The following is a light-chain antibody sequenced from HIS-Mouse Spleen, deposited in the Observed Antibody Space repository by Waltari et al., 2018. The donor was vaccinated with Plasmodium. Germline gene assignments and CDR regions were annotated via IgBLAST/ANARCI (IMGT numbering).Light chain of an antibody. CDR1: SSNIGNNY. CDR3: GTWDSSLSAGVV. CDR2: DNN. Sequence: QSVLTQPPSVSAAPGQKVTISCSGSSSNIGNNYVSWYQQLPGTAPKLLIYDNNKRHSGSPDRCSGSKSGTSATLGITGLQTGDEADYYCGTWDSSLSAGVVFGGGTKLTVL. V-gene: IGLV1-51*01. J-gene: IGLJ2*01.